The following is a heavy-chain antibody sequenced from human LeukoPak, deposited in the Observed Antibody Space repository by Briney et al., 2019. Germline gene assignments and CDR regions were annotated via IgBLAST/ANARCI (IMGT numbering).Heavy chain of an antibody. CDR1: GASISSYF. CDR3: ARHGYCSGGSCYKAGYYFDY. J-gene: IGHJ4*02. CDR2: IYYSGST. Sequence: SETLSLTCTVSGASISSYFWSWIRQPAGKGLEWIGYIYYSGSTNYNPSLKSRVTISVDTSKNQFSLKLSSVTAADTAVYYCARHGYCSGGSCYKAGYYFDYWGQGTLVTVSS. V-gene: IGHV4-59*08. D-gene: IGHD2-15*01.